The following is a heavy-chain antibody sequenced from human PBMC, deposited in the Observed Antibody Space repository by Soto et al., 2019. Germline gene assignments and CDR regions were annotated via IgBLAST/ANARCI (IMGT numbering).Heavy chain of an antibody. CDR3: ARDRNTLYGTDV. D-gene: IGHD2-2*02. CDR1: GFTPSRLS. Sequence: PGGSLRLSCAASGFTPSRLSMNWVRQAPGKGLEWISYINSAGSIIYYADSVKGRFTISRDNAKNSLFLQMNSLRAEDTAVYYCARDRNTLYGTDVWGQGTTVTVSS. J-gene: IGHJ6*02. V-gene: IGHV3-48*01. CDR2: INSAGSII.